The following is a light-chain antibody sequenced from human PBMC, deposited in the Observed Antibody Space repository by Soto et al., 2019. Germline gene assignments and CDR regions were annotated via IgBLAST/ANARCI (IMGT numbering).Light chain of an antibody. CDR2: KAS. J-gene: IGKJ1*01. V-gene: IGKV1-5*03. CDR1: QTLNNW. CDR3: QQYNTYSWT. Sequence: DIQMTQSPSTLSASVGDRVTITCRASQTLNNWLAWYQQKPGKAPKLLIYKASSLESGVPSRFSGSGSGTEFTLTISSLQPDDFATYYCQQYNTYSWTFGQGNKVEIK.